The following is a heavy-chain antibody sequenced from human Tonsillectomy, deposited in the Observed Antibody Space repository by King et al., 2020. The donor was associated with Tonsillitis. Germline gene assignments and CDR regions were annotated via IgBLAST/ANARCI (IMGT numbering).Heavy chain of an antibody. CDR1: GFTFSSYS. CDR3: ARAGMDYYDSSLPNWFDP. V-gene: IGHV3-21*01. J-gene: IGHJ5*02. D-gene: IGHD3-22*01. CDR2: ISSSSTYI. Sequence: EVQLVESGGGLVKPGGSLRLSCAASGFTFSSYSMNWVRQAPGKGLEWVSSISSSSTYIYYADSVKGRFTISRDNAKNSLYLQMNSLRAEDTAVYYCARAGMDYYDSSLPNWFDPWGQGTLVTVSS.